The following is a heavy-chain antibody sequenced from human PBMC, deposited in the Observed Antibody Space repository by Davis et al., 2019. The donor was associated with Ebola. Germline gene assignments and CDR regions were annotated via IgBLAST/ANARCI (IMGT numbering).Heavy chain of an antibody. V-gene: IGHV4-34*01. J-gene: IGHJ5*02. CDR2: INHSGST. CDR3: ARRRITMIVATDP. D-gene: IGHD3-22*01. CDR1: GGSFSGYY. Sequence: SETLSLTCAVFGGSFSGYYWSWIRQPPGKGLEWIGEINHSGSTNYNLSLKSRVTISVDTSKNQFSLKLSSVTAADTAVYYCARRRITMIVATDPWGQGTLVTVSS.